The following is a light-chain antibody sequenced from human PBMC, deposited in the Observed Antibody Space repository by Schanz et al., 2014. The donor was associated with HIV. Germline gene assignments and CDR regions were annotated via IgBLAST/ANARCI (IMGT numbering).Light chain of an antibody. V-gene: IGLV2-14*02. CDR1: SSDIGDYNL. CDR3: NSYVGNSVWV. Sequence: QSALAQPASVSGSPGQSITISCTGTSSDIGDYNLVSWYQQHPGKAPKLIIYEVTKRPSGVSNRFSGSKSGNTASLTVSGLQAEDEADYYCNSYVGNSVWVFGGGTKLTVL. CDR2: EVT. J-gene: IGLJ3*02.